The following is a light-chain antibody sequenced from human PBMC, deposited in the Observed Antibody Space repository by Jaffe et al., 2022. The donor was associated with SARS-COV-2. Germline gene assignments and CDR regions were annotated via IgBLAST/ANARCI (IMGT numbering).Light chain of an antibody. CDR1: QSISTN. CDR3: QQFHVWPRT. CDR2: STS. Sequence: EILLTQSPDTLSVSPGDRATLSCKTSQSISTNLAWYQQKPGRAPSLLIYSTSTRATGVSPRFSGSGSRTEFTLTINNLQSEDFAVYYCQQFHVWPRTFGQGTRLEIK. J-gene: IGKJ2*01. V-gene: IGKV3-15*01.